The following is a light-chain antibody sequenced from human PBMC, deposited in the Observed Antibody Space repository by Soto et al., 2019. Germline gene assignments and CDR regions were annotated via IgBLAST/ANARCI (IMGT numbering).Light chain of an antibody. J-gene: IGLJ1*01. Sequence: QSVRKQPASVSGAPGQVITISCTGNSSDVGGYNYVSWYQQHPGKAPKFMIYDVSNRPSGVSNRFSGSKSGNTASLAISGLQAADEAHYYSSSYTTSNTREIVFGTRTKVTV. CDR2: DVS. CDR3: SSYTTSNTREIV. CDR1: SSDVGGYNY. V-gene: IGLV2-14*01.